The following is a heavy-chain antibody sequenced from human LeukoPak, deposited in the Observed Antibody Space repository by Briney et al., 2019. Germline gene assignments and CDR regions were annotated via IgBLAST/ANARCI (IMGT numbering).Heavy chain of an antibody. CDR1: GYTFTGYY. CDR2: INPNIGGT. J-gene: IGHJ3*02. D-gene: IGHD6-19*01. V-gene: IGHV1-2*02. CDR3: ARESQGGSSGWTYDAFDI. Sequence: APVKVSCKASGYTFTGYYMHWVRQAPGQGLEWMGWINPNIGGTNYAQKVQGRVTMTRDTSISTAYMELSRLRSDDTAVYYCARESQGGSSGWTYDAFDIWGQGTMVTVSS.